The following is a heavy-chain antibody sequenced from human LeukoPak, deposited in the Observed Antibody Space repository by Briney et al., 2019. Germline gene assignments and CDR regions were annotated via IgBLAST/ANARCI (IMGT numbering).Heavy chain of an antibody. J-gene: IGHJ6*02. CDR1: GGTFSSYA. CDR2: IIPIFGTA. V-gene: IGHV1-69*13. Sequence: SVNVSCKASGGTFSSYAISWVRQAPGQGLEWMGGIIPIFGTANYAQKFQGRVTITADESTSTAYMELSSLRSEDTAVYYCLALPDSITTIVPDGMDVWGQGTTVTVSS. D-gene: IGHD3-22*01. CDR3: LALPDSITTIVPDGMDV.